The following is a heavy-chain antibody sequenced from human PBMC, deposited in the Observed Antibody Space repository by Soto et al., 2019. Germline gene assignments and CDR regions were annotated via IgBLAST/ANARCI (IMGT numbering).Heavy chain of an antibody. CDR1: GGSISSSSYY. Sequence: QLQLQESGPGLVKPSETLSLTCTVSGGSISSSSYYWGWIRQPPGKGLEWIGSIYYSVSTSYNPSLKSRVTISVDTSKNQFSLKLSSVTAADTAVYYCARTALLYYFDYWGQGTLVTVSS. J-gene: IGHJ4*02. D-gene: IGHD2-21*02. CDR2: IYYSVST. CDR3: ARTALLYYFDY. V-gene: IGHV4-39*01.